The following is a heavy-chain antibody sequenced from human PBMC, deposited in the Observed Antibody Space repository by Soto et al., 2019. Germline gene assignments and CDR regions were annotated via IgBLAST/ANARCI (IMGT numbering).Heavy chain of an antibody. Sequence: QVQLVQSGAEVKKPGSSVRVSSKASGGTLRNYGISWVRQAPGQGLECMGGIIPVFGTANYALKFQGRVTITAHESTSKVYMYVTSLRSEDTAVYSCSRGDATKIVVTTYYGMDVWGQGTTVTVSS. CDR3: SRGDATKIVVTTYYGMDV. CDR1: GGTLRNYG. J-gene: IGHJ6*02. CDR2: IIPVFGTA. V-gene: IGHV1-69*12. D-gene: IGHD4-17*01.